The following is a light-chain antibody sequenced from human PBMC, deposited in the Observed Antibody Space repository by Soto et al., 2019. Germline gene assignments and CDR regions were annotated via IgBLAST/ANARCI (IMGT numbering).Light chain of an antibody. Sequence: QSALTQPASVSGSPGQSITISCTGTSSDVGGYNSVSWYQQHPGKAPKLMIYDVSYRPSGVSNRFSGSKSGNTASLTISGLQAEDEADYYCSSYTSSSFYVFGTGTKLTVL. J-gene: IGLJ1*01. CDR1: SSDVGGYNS. CDR2: DVS. V-gene: IGLV2-14*01. CDR3: SSYTSSSFYV.